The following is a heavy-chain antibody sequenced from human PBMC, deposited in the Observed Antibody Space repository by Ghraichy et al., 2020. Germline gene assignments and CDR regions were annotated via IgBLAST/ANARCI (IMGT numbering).Heavy chain of an antibody. CDR2: IIPIYGTA. V-gene: IGHV1-69*13. CDR1: GGTFSNLT. Sequence: SVKVSCKASGGTFSNLTITWVREAPGQGLESMGGIIPIYGTAIYAQKFHGRVAITADESTSTAYMELSSLRSEDTAVYYCVTLSGLSHLPHTRDYYFYMDVWGKGTTVTVSS. D-gene: IGHD2-2*01. J-gene: IGHJ6*03. CDR3: VTLSGLSHLPHTRDYYFYMDV.